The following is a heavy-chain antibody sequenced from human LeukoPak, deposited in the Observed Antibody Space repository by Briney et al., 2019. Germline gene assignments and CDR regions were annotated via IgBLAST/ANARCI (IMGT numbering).Heavy chain of an antibody. CDR3: ARLIGLGEVSPYFDY. Sequence: SETLSLTCTVSGGSISNDHWTWIRQSPRKRLEWIGCRHKSGSTHYNPSLRSRVTISVYMSKSQFSLKLNSVTAPDTAVYYCARLIGLGEVSPYFDYWGQGSLVTVSS. D-gene: IGHD3-16*02. CDR1: GGSISNDH. V-gene: IGHV4-59*01. J-gene: IGHJ4*02. CDR2: RHKSGST.